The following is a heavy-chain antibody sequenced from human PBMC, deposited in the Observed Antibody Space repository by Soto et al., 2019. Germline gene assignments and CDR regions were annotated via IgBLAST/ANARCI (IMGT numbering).Heavy chain of an antibody. D-gene: IGHD3-10*01. CDR3: ASGNYYGSGSHLLDY. Sequence: QLQLQESGSGLVKPSQTLSLTCAVSGGSISSGGYSWSWIRQPPGKGLEWIGYIYHSGSTYYNPSPKSRVTISVDTSKNQFALKLSSVTAADTAVYYCASGNYYGSGSHLLDYWGQGTLVTVSS. V-gene: IGHV4-30-2*05. CDR1: GGSISSGGYS. J-gene: IGHJ4*02. CDR2: IYHSGST.